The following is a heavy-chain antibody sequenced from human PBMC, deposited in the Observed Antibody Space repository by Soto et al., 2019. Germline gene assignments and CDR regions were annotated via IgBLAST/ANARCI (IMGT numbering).Heavy chain of an antibody. V-gene: IGHV1-69*02. CDR2: AIPTVGMS. D-gene: IGHD3-10*01. CDR1: GSTFSYYT. Sequence: QVQLVQSGAEVKKPGSSVKVSCTASGSTFSYYTISWVRQAPGQGLEWMGRAIPTVGMSSYAQTFQGRVTITADKSTRIVYMILSRLRSEDTAVYYWATNYGSGSRHFDYWGQGTLVTVSS. CDR3: ATNYGSGSRHFDY. J-gene: IGHJ4*02.